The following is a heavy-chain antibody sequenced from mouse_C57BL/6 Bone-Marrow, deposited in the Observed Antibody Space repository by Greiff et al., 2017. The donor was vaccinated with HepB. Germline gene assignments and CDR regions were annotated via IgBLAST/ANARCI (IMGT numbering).Heavy chain of an antibody. V-gene: IGHV7-3*01. CDR1: GFTFTDYY. D-gene: IGHD1-1*01. CDR2: IRNKANGYTT. Sequence: EVKLMESGGGLVQPGGSLSLSCAASGFTFTDYYMSWVRQPPGKALEWLGFIRNKANGYTTEYSASVKGRFTISRDNSQSILYLQMNALRAEDSATYYCAIHYYGSSHYFDYWGQGTTLTVSS. CDR3: AIHYYGSSHYFDY. J-gene: IGHJ2*01.